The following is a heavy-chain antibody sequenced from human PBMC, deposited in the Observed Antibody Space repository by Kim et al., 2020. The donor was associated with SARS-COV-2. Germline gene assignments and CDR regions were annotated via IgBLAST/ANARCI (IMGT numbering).Heavy chain of an antibody. CDR1: GDPLSGYD. CDR2: MNPISGNT. Sequence: ASVKVSCKASGDPLSGYDINWVRQAPGQGLEWMGWMNPISGNTGYAQTFQGRVAMTRDTSISTAYVEVSSLRSEDTAVYYCARALSTTAANAPYYFDYWG. D-gene: IGHD6-25*01. J-gene: IGHJ4*01. CDR3: ARALSTTAANAPYYFDY. V-gene: IGHV1-8*01.